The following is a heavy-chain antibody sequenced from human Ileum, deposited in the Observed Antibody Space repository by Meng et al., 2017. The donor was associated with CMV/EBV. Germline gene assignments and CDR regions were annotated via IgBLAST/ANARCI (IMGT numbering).Heavy chain of an antibody. CDR2: ISGSGRNT. Sequence: GESLKISCAASGFTSDTYVMNWVRQAPGKGPEWVSSISGSGRNTYYADAVKGRFTISRDNSKNMFYLQMNSLRGEDTAVYYCARVSGDSGGYRYYYGMDVWGQGTTVTVSS. CDR3: ARVSGDSGGYRYYYGMDV. D-gene: IGHD3-22*01. V-gene: IGHV3-23*01. CDR1: GFTSDTYV. J-gene: IGHJ6*02.